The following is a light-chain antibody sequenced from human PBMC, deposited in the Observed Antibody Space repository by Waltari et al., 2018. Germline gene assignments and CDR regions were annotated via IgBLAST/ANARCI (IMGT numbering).Light chain of an antibody. V-gene: IGLV4-69*01. J-gene: IGLJ3*02. Sequence: QLVLTQSPSDSASLGASAKLTCQLRSGHRTNVLAWRQKRPEKGPRYLMHVNSDGSHNKGDDIPDRFSGSSSGVERYLSISSLQSEDEADYYCQTGGHGTWVFGGGTKLTVL. CDR1: SGHRTNV. CDR3: QTGGHGTWV. CDR2: VNSDGSH.